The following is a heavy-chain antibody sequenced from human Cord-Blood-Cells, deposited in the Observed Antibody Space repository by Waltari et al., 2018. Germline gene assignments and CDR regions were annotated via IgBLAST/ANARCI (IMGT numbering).Heavy chain of an antibody. CDR2: ISYDGSNK. Sequence: QVQLVESGGGVVQPGRSLRLSCAASGFTFSSYAMHWVRQAPGKGLGWVAVISYDGSNKYYADSGKGRFTISRDNSKNTLYLQMNSLRAEDTAVYYCARTVYGDYFDYWGQGTLVTVSS. CDR3: ARTVYGDYFDY. D-gene: IGHD4-17*01. J-gene: IGHJ4*02. V-gene: IGHV3-30-3*01. CDR1: GFTFSSYA.